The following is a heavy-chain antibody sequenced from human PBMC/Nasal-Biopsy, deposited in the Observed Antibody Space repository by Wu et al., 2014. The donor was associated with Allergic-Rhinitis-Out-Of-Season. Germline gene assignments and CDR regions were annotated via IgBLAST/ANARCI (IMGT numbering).Heavy chain of an antibody. J-gene: IGHJ4*02. D-gene: IGHD1-26*01. Sequence: VKVSCKASGFTFRSCTMQWVRQARGQRLEWIGWIVVDSGNTRYSPKFKERVTITRDMTTSTAYMELSGLRPEDTAVYYCAKDRRTATYSGTYPSLLDQWGQGTLVTVSS. CDR1: GFTFRSCT. CDR2: IVVDSGNT. V-gene: IGHV1-58*02. CDR3: AKDRRTATYSGTYPSLLDQ.